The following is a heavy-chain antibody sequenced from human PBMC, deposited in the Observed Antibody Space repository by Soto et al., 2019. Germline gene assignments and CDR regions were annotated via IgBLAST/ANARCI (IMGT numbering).Heavy chain of an antibody. V-gene: IGHV1-69*01. CDR2: IIPIFGTA. Sequence: QVQLVQSGAEVKKPGSSVKVSCKASGGTFSSYAISWVRQAPGQGLEWMGGIIPIFGTANYAQKFQGRVTITADESTSTAYMELSILRSEDTAVYYCARPRGVAAAGIYYGMDVWGQGTTVTVSS. CDR3: ARPRGVAAAGIYYGMDV. D-gene: IGHD6-13*01. J-gene: IGHJ6*02. CDR1: GGTFSSYA.